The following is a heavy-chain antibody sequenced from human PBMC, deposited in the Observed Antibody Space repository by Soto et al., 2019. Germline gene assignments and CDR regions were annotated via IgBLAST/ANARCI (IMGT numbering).Heavy chain of an antibody. CDR1: GGSISSYY. V-gene: IGHV4-59*08. CDR3: ARHRPRYYYGSGSYQGSGAFDI. Sequence: PSETLSLTCTVSGGSISSYYWSWIRLPPGKGLEWIGYIYYSGSTNYNPSLKSRVTISVDTSKNQFSLKLSSVTAADTAVYYCARHRPRYYYGSGSYQGSGAFDIWCQGTMFTVPS. CDR2: IYYSGST. J-gene: IGHJ3*02. D-gene: IGHD3-10*01.